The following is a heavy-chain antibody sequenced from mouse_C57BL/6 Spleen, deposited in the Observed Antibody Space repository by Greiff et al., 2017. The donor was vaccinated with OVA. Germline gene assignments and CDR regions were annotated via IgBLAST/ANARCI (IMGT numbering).Heavy chain of an antibody. CDR2: IDPNSGGI. Sequence: VKLMESGAELVKPGASVKLSCKASGYTFTSYWMHWVKQRPGRGLEWIGRIDPNSGGIKYNEKFKSKATLTVDKPSSTAYMQLSSLTSEDSAVYYCASGDGGVYDYAMDYWGQGTSVTVSS. D-gene: IGHD1-1*01. J-gene: IGHJ4*01. CDR3: ASGDGGVYDYAMDY. V-gene: IGHV1-72*01. CDR1: GYTFTSYW.